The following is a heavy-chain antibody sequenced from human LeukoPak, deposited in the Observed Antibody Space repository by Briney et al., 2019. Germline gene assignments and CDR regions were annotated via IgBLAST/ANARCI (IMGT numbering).Heavy chain of an antibody. CDR3: ARDNPYCGGDCYSRPDY. CDR2: ISSSGSTI. J-gene: IGHJ4*02. D-gene: IGHD2-21*02. V-gene: IGHV3-48*03. CDR1: GFTFSSYE. Sequence: GGSLRLSCAASGFTFSSYEMNWVRQAPGKGLGWVSYISSSGSTIYYADSVKGRFTISRDNAKNSLYLQMNSLRAEDTAVYYCARDNPYCGGDCYSRPDYWGQGTLVTVSS.